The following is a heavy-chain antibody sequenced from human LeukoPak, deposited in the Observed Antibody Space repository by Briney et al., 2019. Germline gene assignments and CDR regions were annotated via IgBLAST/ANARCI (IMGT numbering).Heavy chain of an antibody. J-gene: IGHJ5*02. CDR1: GGSISSSSYY. Sequence: SETLSLTCTVSGGSISSSSYYWGWIRQPPGKGLEWIGSIYYSGSADYNPSLKSRVTISVDTSRNQFSLRLSSVTAADTAVYSCARVLFRGSGNYLRMNWFDPWGQGTLVTVSS. CDR3: ARVLFRGSGNYLRMNWFDP. D-gene: IGHD3-10*01. V-gene: IGHV4-39*07. CDR2: IYYSGSA.